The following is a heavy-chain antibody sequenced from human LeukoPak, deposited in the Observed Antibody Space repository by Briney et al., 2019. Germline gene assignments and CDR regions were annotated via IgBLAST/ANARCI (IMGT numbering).Heavy chain of an antibody. D-gene: IGHD3-22*01. J-gene: IGHJ4*02. CDR2: IIPIFGTA. V-gene: IGHV1-69*05. CDR3: ARGYYYESSGYYYWNEFDY. Sequence: ASVKVSCKASGGTFSSYAISWVRQAPGQGLEWMGGIIPIFGTANYAQKFQGRVTITTDESTSTAYMELSSLRSEDTAVYYCARGYYYESSGYYYWNEFDYWGQGTLVTVSS. CDR1: GGTFSSYA.